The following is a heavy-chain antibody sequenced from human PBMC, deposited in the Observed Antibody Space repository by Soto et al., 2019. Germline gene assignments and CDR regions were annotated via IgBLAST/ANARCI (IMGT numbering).Heavy chain of an antibody. V-gene: IGHV1-46*01. D-gene: IGHD3-10*01. CDR1: GYTFTSYY. CDR2: INPSGGST. Sequence: ASVKVSCKASGYTFTSYYMHWVRQAPGQGLEWMGIINPSGGSTSYAQKFQGRVTMTRDTSTSTVYMELSSLRSEDTAVYYCARDMYYYGSGSLTGLPYYYYYGMDVWGQGTTVTVSS. CDR3: ARDMYYYGSGSLTGLPYYYYYGMDV. J-gene: IGHJ6*02.